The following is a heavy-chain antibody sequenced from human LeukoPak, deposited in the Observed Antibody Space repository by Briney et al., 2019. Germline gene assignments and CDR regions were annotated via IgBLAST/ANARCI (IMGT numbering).Heavy chain of an antibody. Sequence: GGSLRLSCAASGFTFSSYWMSWVRQAPGKGLEWVANIKQDGSEKYYVDSVKGRFTISRDNAKNSLYLQMNSLRAEDTAVYYCAREPPRDVRYFDWSPEPAFDYWGQGTLVTVSS. V-gene: IGHV3-7*01. J-gene: IGHJ4*02. D-gene: IGHD3-9*01. CDR1: GFTFSSYW. CDR3: AREPPRDVRYFDWSPEPAFDY. CDR2: IKQDGSEK.